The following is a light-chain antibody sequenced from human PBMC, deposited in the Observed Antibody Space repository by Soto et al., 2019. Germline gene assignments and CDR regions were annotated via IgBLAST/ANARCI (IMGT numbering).Light chain of an antibody. Sequence: QPASVSGSPGQSITISCTGTSSDIGGYNYVSWYQQHPGNAPKLIIYDVTNRPSGVSNRFSGSKSGDTASLTISGLLAEDEADYYCSSYTSSTTLSIFGGGTKLTVL. CDR3: SSYTSSTTLSI. J-gene: IGLJ2*01. V-gene: IGLV2-14*01. CDR2: DVT. CDR1: SSDIGGYNY.